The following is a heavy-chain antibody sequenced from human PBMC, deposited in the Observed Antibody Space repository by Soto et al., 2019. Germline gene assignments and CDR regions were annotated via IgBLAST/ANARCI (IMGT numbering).Heavy chain of an antibody. CDR3: AKDAVSRDGVGPAHV. CDR1: GFTFSDYA. Sequence: EVQLLESGGHFVHPGGSLRLSCAASGFTFSDYAMIWIRQVPGKGLQWVSGLYGSGRGIHYAESVKGRFTISRDNSAYAVYLQKKNLGVEASAIYYCAKDAVSRDGVGPAHVWGQGTVVTVSS. V-gene: IGHV3-23*01. D-gene: IGHD1-26*01. CDR2: LYGSGRGI. J-gene: IGHJ4*02.